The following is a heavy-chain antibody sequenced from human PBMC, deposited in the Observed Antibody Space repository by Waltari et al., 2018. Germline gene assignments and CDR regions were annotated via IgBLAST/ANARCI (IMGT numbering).Heavy chain of an antibody. CDR3: AKGFEDLLPFDH. J-gene: IGHJ4*02. CDR1: GFTSFNYF. D-gene: IGHD2-21*01. V-gene: IGHV3-23*04. Sequence: VQLVESGGGLVQPGGSLRLSCAASGFTSFNYFSSWVRQAPGKGLEWISASSDGGVYTYYADSVEGRFTISRDSSKNTIYLQMNSLRVEDTALYYCAKGFEDLLPFDHWGQGTQVTVSS. CDR2: SSDGGVYT.